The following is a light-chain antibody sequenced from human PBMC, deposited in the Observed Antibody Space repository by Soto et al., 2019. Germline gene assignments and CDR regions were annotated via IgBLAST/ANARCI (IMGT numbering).Light chain of an antibody. CDR2: NTN. CDR1: TGAVTTDYY. J-gene: IGLJ3*02. Sequence: QTVVTQEPSLTVSPGGTVTLTCTSNTGAVTTDYYPNWFQQKPGRAPRALIYNTNNKHSRTPARFSGSLLGGKAALTLSGVQPEDEADYYCLLYYDGANWVFGGGTKVTVL. CDR3: LLYYDGANWV. V-gene: IGLV7-43*01.